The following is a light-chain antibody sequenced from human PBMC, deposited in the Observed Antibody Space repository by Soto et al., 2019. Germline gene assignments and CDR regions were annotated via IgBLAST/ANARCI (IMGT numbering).Light chain of an antibody. J-gene: IGKJ1*01. CDR1: QGISND. CDR2: GAS. CDR3: QQYNNWPTWT. V-gene: IGKV1-27*01. Sequence: IQMTQSPSSLSSSLGDRVTITCRASQGISNDLAWYQQKPGKVPKLLXYGASTLQSGVPSRFSGSGSGTEFTLTISSLQSEDFAVYYCQQYNNWPTWTFGQGTKVDI.